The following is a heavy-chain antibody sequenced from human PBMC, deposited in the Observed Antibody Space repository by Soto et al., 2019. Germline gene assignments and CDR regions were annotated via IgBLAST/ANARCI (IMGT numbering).Heavy chain of an antibody. D-gene: IGHD3-10*01. CDR2: ISAYNGNT. CDR3: AREGAMVRAYYGMDV. CDR1: GYTFTSYG. J-gene: IGHJ6*02. Sequence: GASVKVSCKASGYTFTSYGISWVRQAPGQGLEWMGWISAYNGNTNYAQKLQGGVTMTTDTSTSTAYMELRSLRSDNTAVYYCAREGAMVRAYYGMDVWGQGTTVTVSS. V-gene: IGHV1-18*04.